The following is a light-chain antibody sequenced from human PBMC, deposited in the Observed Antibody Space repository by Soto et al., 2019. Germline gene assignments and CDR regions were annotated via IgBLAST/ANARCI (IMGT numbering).Light chain of an antibody. CDR3: QVWDIMTDNYV. CDR1: NIGDNR. J-gene: IGLJ1*01. Sequence: SYELTQPPSVSMAPEKTTTITCGGNNIGDNRVHWYREKPGQAPVLLISYDSDRPSGIPERFSGSNSGITATLTISRVEAGDEADYYCQVWDIMTDNYVFGGGTKVTVL. CDR2: YDS. V-gene: IGLV3-21*04.